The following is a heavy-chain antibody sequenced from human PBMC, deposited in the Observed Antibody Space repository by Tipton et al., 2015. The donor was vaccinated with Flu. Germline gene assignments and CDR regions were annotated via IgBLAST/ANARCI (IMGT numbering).Heavy chain of an antibody. CDR2: IYYSGTT. Sequence: TLSLTCTVSGGSISTTIYYWGWVRQPPGKGLEWIGSIYYSGTTYYNPSLKSRVTISIDASKNQFSLDLTSLTAADTAVYYCARALNSGREYAFDIWGQGAVVTVSS. CDR1: GGSISTTIYY. J-gene: IGHJ3*02. CDR3: ARALNSGREYAFDI. V-gene: IGHV4-39*07. D-gene: IGHD6-19*01.